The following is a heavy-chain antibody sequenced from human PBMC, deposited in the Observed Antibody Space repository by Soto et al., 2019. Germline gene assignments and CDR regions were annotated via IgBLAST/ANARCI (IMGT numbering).Heavy chain of an antibody. D-gene: IGHD5-18*01. CDR1: GGTSSSYA. Sequence: SVKVSCKASGGTSSSYAISWVRQAPGQGLEWMGGIIPIFGTANYAQKFQGRVTITADESTSTAYMELSSLRSEDTAVYYCATQEHVDTAMVMNYYYYGMDVWGQGTTVTVSS. CDR2: IIPIFGTA. V-gene: IGHV1-69*13. J-gene: IGHJ6*02. CDR3: ATQEHVDTAMVMNYYYYGMDV.